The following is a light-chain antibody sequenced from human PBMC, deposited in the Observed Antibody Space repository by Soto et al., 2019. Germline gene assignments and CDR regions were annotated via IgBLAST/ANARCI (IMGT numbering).Light chain of an antibody. CDR1: SSDVGDYNY. J-gene: IGLJ2*01. CDR2: DVS. V-gene: IGLV2-14*01. CDR3: TYYTSTSTLI. Sequence: QSALTQPASVSGSPGQSITISCTGTSSDVGDYNYVSWYQQRPGKAPKLMIYDVSNRPSGVSTRFSGSKSGNTASLTISGLKAEDEADFSCTYYTSTSTLIFGGGTKLTVL.